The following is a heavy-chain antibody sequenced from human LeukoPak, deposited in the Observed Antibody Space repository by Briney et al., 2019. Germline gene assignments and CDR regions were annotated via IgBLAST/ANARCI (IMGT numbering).Heavy chain of an antibody. CDR2: IHQDGNEK. V-gene: IGHV3-7*04. CDR3: SRGDDFSGDN. Sequence: GGSVRLSCAASGYNFRTYWMRWVRQAPGKGLVWVANIHQDGNEKYHVDSVKGRFTILRDNAKNFLYRSMNSLRSEDTAFLHCSRGDDFSGDNWGQVTLVTVSS. J-gene: IGHJ4*02. D-gene: IGHD3-10*01. CDR1: GYNFRTYW.